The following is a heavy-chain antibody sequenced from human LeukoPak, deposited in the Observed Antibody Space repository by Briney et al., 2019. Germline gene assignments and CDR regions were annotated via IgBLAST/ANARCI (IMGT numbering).Heavy chain of an antibody. CDR1: GYTFTGYY. CDR3: ARALRLLWFGESNWFDP. CDR2: INPNSGGT. D-gene: IGHD3-10*01. V-gene: IGHV1-2*02. J-gene: IGHJ5*02. Sequence: ASVKVSCKASGYTFTGYYMHWVRQPPGQGLEWMGWINPNSGGTNYAQKLQGRVTMTRDTSISTAYMELSRLRSDDTAVYYCARALRLLWFGESNWFDPWGQGTLVTVSS.